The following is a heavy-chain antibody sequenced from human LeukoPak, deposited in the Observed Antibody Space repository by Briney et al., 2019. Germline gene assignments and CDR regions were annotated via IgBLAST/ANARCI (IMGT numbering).Heavy chain of an antibody. CDR1: GFTFSSYW. D-gene: IGHD4-17*01. V-gene: IGHV3-7*01. Sequence: GGSLRHSCAASGFTFSSYWMSWVRQAPGKGLEWVANIKQDGSEKYYVDSVKGRFTISRDNAKNSLYLQMNSLRAEDTAVYYCAREQYGDHFDKWGQGTLVTVSS. CDR3: AREQYGDHFDK. CDR2: IKQDGSEK. J-gene: IGHJ4*02.